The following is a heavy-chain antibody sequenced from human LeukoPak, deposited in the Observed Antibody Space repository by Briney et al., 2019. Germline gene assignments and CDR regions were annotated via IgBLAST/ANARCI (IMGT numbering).Heavy chain of an antibody. V-gene: IGHV1-2*02. D-gene: IGHD3-22*01. CDR1: GYTFTDYS. J-gene: IGHJ4*02. CDR3: ARNTYYYDSSAGTFDF. CDR2: INPNSGGT. Sequence: ASVKVSCKASGYTFTDYSMHWVRQAPGQGLEWMGWINPNSGGTNYAQEFQGRVTMTRDTSISTAYMELSRLRSDDTAVFYCARNTYYYDSSAGTFDFWGQGTLVTVSS.